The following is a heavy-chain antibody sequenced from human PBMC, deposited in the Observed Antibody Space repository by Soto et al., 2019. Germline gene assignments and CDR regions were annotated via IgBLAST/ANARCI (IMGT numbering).Heavy chain of an antibody. V-gene: IGHV4-30-2*01. CDR3: ARALWSGSYRLDWFDP. CDR1: GGSISGGGFS. Sequence: SETLSLTCAVSGGSISGGGFSWSWIRQPPGKGLEWIGYIYPNGHTYYSPSLRSRVAMSVDMSRNHFSLKVNSVTAADTAVYYCARALWSGSYRLDWFDPWGQGILVTVSS. D-gene: IGHD3-3*01. J-gene: IGHJ5*02. CDR2: IYPNGHT.